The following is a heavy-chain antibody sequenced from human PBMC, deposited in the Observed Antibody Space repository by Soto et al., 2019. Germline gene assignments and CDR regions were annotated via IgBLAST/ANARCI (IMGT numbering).Heavy chain of an antibody. CDR1: GFTFSSYS. V-gene: IGHV3-48*04. CDR2: ISSSSSSI. Sequence: PGGSLRLSCAASGFTFSSYSMNWVRQAPGKGLEWVSYISSSSSSINYADSVKGRFTISRDNAKNTLYLQMNSLRAEDTAVYYCARDGMTLFDYWGQGTLVTVSS. CDR3: ARDGMTLFDY. D-gene: IGHD1-20*01. J-gene: IGHJ4*02.